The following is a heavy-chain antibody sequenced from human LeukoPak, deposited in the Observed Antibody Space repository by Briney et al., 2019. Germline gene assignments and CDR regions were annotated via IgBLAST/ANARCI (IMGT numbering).Heavy chain of an antibody. J-gene: IGHJ4*02. V-gene: IGHV4-4*09. D-gene: IGHD5-18*01. Sequence: SETLSLTCTASGGSISSYYWSWIRQPPGKGLEWIGYIYTSGSTNYNPSLMSRVTLSVDTSKKQFSLKLSSVTDADTAVYYCARLVNRIQLDYFDYWGQGTLVTVSS. CDR3: ARLVNRIQLDYFDY. CDR1: GGSISSYY. CDR2: IYTSGST.